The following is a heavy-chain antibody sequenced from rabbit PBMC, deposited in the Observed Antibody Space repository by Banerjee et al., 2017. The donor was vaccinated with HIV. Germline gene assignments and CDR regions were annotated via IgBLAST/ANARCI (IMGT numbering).Heavy chain of an antibody. D-gene: IGHD4-1*01. CDR2: INTSSGNI. CDR3: ASDGNGWGGDNL. Sequence: QSLEESGGDLVKPGASLTLTCTASGFSFSSTYYMCWVRQAPGKGLEWIACINTSSGNIVYASWAKGRFTISKTSSTTVTLQMTSLTAADTATYFCASDGNGWGGDNLWGPGTLVTVS. J-gene: IGHJ4*01. V-gene: IGHV1S40*01. CDR1: GFSFSSTYY.